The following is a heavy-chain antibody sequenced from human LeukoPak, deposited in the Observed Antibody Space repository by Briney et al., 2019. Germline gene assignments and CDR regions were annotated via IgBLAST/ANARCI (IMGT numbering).Heavy chain of an antibody. Sequence: PSETLSLTCTVSGGSISGYYWSWIRQPPWKGLEWIGYIYYSGSTSYNPSLKSRVTISVDTSKNQFSLKLNSVTAADTAVYYCARDGVSALNLYSDLWGRGTLVTVSS. CDR3: ARDGVSALNLYSDL. CDR1: GGSISGYY. J-gene: IGHJ2*01. CDR2: IYYSGST. V-gene: IGHV4-59*01. D-gene: IGHD3-3*01.